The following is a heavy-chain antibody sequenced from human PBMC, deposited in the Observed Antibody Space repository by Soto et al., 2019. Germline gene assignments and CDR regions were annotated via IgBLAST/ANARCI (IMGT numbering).Heavy chain of an antibody. D-gene: IGHD5-18*01. Sequence: VGCLKLSCAASGFTFSSYCMHWVLQAPGKGLEWVAVIWYDGSNKYYADSVKGRFTISRDNSKNTLYLQMNSLRAEDTAVYYCARGDYSSILRWFFDYWGQGTMVTVSS. CDR1: GFTFSSYC. CDR3: ARGDYSSILRWFFDY. CDR2: IWYDGSNK. V-gene: IGHV3-33*01. J-gene: IGHJ4*02.